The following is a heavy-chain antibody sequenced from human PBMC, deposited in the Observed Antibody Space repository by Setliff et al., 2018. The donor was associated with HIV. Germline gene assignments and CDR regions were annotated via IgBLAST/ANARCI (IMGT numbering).Heavy chain of an antibody. CDR3: ASLFRLSGFWISFLPDY. V-gene: IGHV4-59*08. D-gene: IGHD3-3*01. CDR1: GGSISSSY. Sequence: PSETLSLTCTVSGGSISSSYWNWIRESPGKGLEWIGYGTSSGHSYCNPSLNSRVTISVDASKSQFSLYLSSVTASDTAVYYCASLFRLSGFWISFLPDYWGQGILVTVS. CDR2: GTSSGHS. J-gene: IGHJ4*02.